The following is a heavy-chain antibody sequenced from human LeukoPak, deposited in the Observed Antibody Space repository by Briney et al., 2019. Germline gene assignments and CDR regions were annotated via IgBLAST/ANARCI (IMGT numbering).Heavy chain of an antibody. J-gene: IGHJ4*02. D-gene: IGHD1-14*01. CDR2: FHNSRTT. CDR3: AREEQVMAGTLDY. CDR1: GGSLSGYS. V-gene: IGHV4-59*01. Sequence: PSETLSLTCTVSGGSLSGYSWTWIRQPPGQGQERIGYFHNSRTTSYNPSLTGRVTISVDTAMDQISLKLNSVTAADTAVYYCAREEQVMAGTLDYWGQGTLVTVSS.